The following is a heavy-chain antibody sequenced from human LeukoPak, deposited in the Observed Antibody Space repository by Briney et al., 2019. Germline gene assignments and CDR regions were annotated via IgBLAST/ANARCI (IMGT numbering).Heavy chain of an antibody. J-gene: IGHJ5*02. D-gene: IGHD3-22*01. Sequence: ASVKVSCKASGYTFTSYGISWVRQAPGQGLEWMGWISAYNGNTNYAQKLQGRVTMTTDTSTSTAYMELRSLRSDDTAVYYCARDLVSPSTYYYDSSGHDWFDPWGQGTLVTVSS. V-gene: IGHV1-18*01. CDR3: ARDLVSPSTYYYDSSGHDWFDP. CDR2: ISAYNGNT. CDR1: GYTFTSYG.